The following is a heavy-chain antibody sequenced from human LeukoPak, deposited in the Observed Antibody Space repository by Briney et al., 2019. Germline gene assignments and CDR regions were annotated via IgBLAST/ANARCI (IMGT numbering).Heavy chain of an antibody. J-gene: IGHJ6*03. CDR3: ARRITMVRGVIISYYYYYMDV. CDR2: IYYSGST. V-gene: IGHV4-59*12. D-gene: IGHD3-10*01. Sequence: SETLSLTCTVSGGSISSYYWSWIRQPPGKGLEWIGYIYYSGSTNYNPSLKSRVTISVDTSKNQFSLKLSSVTAADTAVYYCARRITMVRGVIISYYYYYMDVWGKGTTVTISS. CDR1: GGSISSYY.